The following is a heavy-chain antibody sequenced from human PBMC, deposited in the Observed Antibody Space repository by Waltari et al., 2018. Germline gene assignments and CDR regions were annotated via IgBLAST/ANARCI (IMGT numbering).Heavy chain of an antibody. CDR2: INPNNGDT. J-gene: IGHJ6*03. V-gene: IGHV1-2*02. Sequence: VQLVQSGAEVKKPGASVQVSCKASGSTFTGYYIHWVRQAPGQGLEWMGWINPNNGDTNYAQKFQGRVTMTRDTSISTAFMELTGLRSDDTAVYYCARVSMVRGINYYYYMDVWGKGTTVSVSS. CDR1: GSTFTGYY. CDR3: ARVSMVRGINYYYYMDV. D-gene: IGHD3-10*01.